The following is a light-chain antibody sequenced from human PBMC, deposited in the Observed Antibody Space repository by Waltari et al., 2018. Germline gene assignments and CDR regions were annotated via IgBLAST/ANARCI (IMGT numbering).Light chain of an antibody. V-gene: IGLV2-14*03. CDR2: DVS. CDR1: SSDVGGYNY. Sequence: QSALTQPASVSGSPGQSITISCTGTSSDVGGYNYVSWYQQHPGKAPTLMIYDVSNRPSGVSKRFSGSKSGNTAALTISGLQAEDEADYYCSSHTSSSTRVVFGGGTKLTVL. CDR3: SSHTSSSTRVV. J-gene: IGLJ3*02.